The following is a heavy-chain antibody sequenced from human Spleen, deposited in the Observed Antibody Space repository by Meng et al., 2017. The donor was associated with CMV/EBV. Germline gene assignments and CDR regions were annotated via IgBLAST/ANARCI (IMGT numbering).Heavy chain of an antibody. V-gene: IGHV1-8*03. CDR3: ARGWGTTWP. D-gene: IGHD3-16*01. CDR1: GCTLTNYD. J-gene: IGHJ5*02. CDR2: MNPNSGNT. Sequence: RGSCKASGCTLTNYDINWVRQATGQGLEWMGWMNPNSGNTGYAQKFQGRVTITRNTSISTAHMELSSLRSEDTAIYYCARGWGTTWPWGQGTLVTVSS.